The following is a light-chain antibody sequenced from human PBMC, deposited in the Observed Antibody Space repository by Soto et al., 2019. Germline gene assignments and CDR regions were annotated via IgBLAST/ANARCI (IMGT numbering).Light chain of an antibody. CDR2: DAS. Sequence: IVLTQSPATLSLSPGERATLSCRASQSVSSYLAWYQQKPGQAPRLLIYDASNRVTGIPARFSGSGSGTDFTLTISSLEPEDFAVYYCQQRSNWPRSFGQGTRWRL. J-gene: IGKJ5*01. CDR3: QQRSNWPRS. V-gene: IGKV3-11*01. CDR1: QSVSSY.